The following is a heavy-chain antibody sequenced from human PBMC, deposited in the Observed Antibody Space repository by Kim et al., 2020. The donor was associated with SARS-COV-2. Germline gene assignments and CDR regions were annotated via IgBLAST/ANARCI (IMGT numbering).Heavy chain of an antibody. CDR3: AKIYGYKDRPFDD. Sequence: GCADSGKGRFTISRDNPKNSLYLQMNSLRAEDTALYYWAKIYGYKDRPFDDWGQGTLVTVSS. D-gene: IGHD5-12*01. V-gene: IGHV3-9*01. J-gene: IGHJ4*02.